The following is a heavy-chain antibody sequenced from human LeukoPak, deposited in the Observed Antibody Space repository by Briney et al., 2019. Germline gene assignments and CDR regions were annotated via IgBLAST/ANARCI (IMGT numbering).Heavy chain of an antibody. V-gene: IGHV3-23*01. CDR2: ISGSGGST. D-gene: IGHD3-22*01. Sequence: PGGSLRLSCAASGFTFSSYAMGWVRQAPGKGLEWVSAISGSGGSTYYADSVKGRFTISRDNSKNTLYLQMNSLRAEDTAVYYCAKGKGSSSDSSGYCDAFDIWGQGTMVTVSS. CDR3: AKGKGSSSDSSGYCDAFDI. CDR1: GFTFSSYA. J-gene: IGHJ3*02.